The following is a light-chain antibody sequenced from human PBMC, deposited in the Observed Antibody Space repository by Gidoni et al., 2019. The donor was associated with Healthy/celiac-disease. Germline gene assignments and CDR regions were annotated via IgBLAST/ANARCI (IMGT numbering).Light chain of an antibody. Sequence: DIQMTQSPSSLSASVGDRVTITCRASQSISSYLNWYQQKPGKAPKPLIYAASSLQSGVPSRFSGSGSGTDFTLTISSLHPEDFATYYCQQSYSTPRAYTFGQGTKLEIK. CDR2: AAS. J-gene: IGKJ2*01. CDR1: QSISSY. CDR3: QQSYSTPRAYT. V-gene: IGKV1-39*01.